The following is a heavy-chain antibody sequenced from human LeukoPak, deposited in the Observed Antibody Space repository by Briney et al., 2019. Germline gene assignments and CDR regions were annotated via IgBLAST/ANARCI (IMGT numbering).Heavy chain of an antibody. Sequence: SETLSLTCAVYGGSFSGYYWSWIRQPPGKGLEWIGYIYYSGSTNYNPSLKSRVTISVDTSKNQFSLKLSSVTAADTAVYYCARRPRVLELGAFDIWGQGTMVTVSS. CDR2: IYYSGST. J-gene: IGHJ3*02. CDR3: ARRPRVLELGAFDI. D-gene: IGHD1-1*01. CDR1: GGSFSGYY. V-gene: IGHV4-59*08.